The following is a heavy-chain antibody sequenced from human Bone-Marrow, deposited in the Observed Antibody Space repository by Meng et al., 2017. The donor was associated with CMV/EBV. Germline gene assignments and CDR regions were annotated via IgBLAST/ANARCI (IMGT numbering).Heavy chain of an antibody. CDR3: ARAAYYYDSSGPYYFDY. CDR1: GGSISSYY. D-gene: IGHD3-22*01. CDR2: IYYSGST. J-gene: IGHJ4*02. V-gene: IGHV4-59*01. Sequence: SETLSLTCTVSGGSISSYYWSWIRQPPGKGLEWIGYIYYSGSTNYNPSLKSRVTIPVDTSKNQFSLKLSSVTAADTAVYYCARAAYYYDSSGPYYFDYWGQGTLVTVSS.